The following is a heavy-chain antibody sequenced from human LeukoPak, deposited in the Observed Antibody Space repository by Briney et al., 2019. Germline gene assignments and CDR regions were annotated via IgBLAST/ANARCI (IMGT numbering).Heavy chain of an antibody. D-gene: IGHD6-19*01. Sequence: ASVKVSCKASGYTFTSYDINWVRQAPGQGLEWMGWMNPNNGNTDYAQKLQGRVTMTTNTSTRTAYMELSSLRSEDTAVYYCARVLKAVVSSAFGIWGQGTMVTVSS. V-gene: IGHV1-8*02. CDR3: ARVLKAVVSSAFGI. CDR1: GYTFTSYD. CDR2: MNPNNGNT. J-gene: IGHJ3*02.